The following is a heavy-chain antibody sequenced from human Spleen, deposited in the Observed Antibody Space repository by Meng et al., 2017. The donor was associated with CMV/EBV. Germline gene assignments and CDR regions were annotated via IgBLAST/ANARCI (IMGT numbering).Heavy chain of an antibody. CDR1: GYTFTSYD. V-gene: IGHV1-8*01. CDR3: ARVERFLEWLLSIGGMGIGMDV. D-gene: IGHD3-3*01. Sequence: ASVKVSCKASGYTFTSYDINWVRQATGQGLEWMGWMNPNGGNTGYAQKFQGRVTMTRNTSISTAYMELSSLRSEDTAVYYCARVERFLEWLLSIGGMGIGMDVWGQGTTVTVSS. CDR2: MNPNGGNT. J-gene: IGHJ6*02.